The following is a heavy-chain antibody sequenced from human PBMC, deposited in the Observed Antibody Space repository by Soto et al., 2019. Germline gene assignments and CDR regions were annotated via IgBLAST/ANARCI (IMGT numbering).Heavy chain of an antibody. CDR2: INAGNGNT. CDR1: GYTFTSYA. V-gene: IGHV1-3*01. CDR3: ARTAGIAARPDWYFDL. D-gene: IGHD6-6*01. J-gene: IGHJ2*01. Sequence: QVQLVQSGAEVKKPGASVKVSCKASGYTFTSYAMHWVRQAPGQRLEWMGWINAGNGNTKYSQKFQGRVTITRDTSASTAYMELSSLRSEDTAVYYCARTAGIAARPDWYFDLWGRGTLVTVSS.